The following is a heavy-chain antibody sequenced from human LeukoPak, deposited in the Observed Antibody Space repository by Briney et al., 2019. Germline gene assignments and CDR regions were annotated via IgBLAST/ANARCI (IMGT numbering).Heavy chain of an antibody. Sequence: GGSLRLSWAVSGFTFDDYGMSWVRQAPGKGLEWLSGINWNGGSTGYADSVKGRFTISRDNARNSLYLQMNSLRAEDTALYYCARVRVVWDLDDAFDIWGQGTMVTVSS. J-gene: IGHJ3*02. CDR2: INWNGGST. V-gene: IGHV3-20*04. CDR1: GFTFDDYG. D-gene: IGHD1-26*01. CDR3: ARVRVVWDLDDAFDI.